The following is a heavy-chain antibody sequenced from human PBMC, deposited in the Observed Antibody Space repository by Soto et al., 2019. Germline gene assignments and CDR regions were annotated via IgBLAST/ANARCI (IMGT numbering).Heavy chain of an antibody. CDR1: GFTFSSYG. V-gene: IGHV3-33*01. J-gene: IGHJ4*02. Sequence: QVQLVESGGGVVQPGRSLRLSCAASGFTFSSYGMHWVRQAPGKGLEWVAVIWYDGSNKYYADSVKGRFTISRDNSKNTLYLQMNSLRAEDTAVYYCARDDGSWYIGYWGQGTLVTVSS. D-gene: IGHD6-13*01. CDR3: ARDDGSWYIGY. CDR2: IWYDGSNK.